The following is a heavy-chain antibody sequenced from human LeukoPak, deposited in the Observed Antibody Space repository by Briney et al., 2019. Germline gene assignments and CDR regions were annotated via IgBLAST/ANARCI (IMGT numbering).Heavy chain of an antibody. CDR2: ISAYNGNT. CDR3: ARDSGYCSGGSCYGGAFDI. J-gene: IGHJ3*02. CDR1: GYTFTSYG. Sequence: ASVKVSCKASGYTFTSYGISWVLQAPGQGLEWMGWISAYNGNTNYAQKLQGRVTMTTDTSTSTAYMELRSLRSDDTAVYYCARDSGYCSGGSCYGGAFDIWGQGTMVTVSS. D-gene: IGHD2-15*01. V-gene: IGHV1-18*01.